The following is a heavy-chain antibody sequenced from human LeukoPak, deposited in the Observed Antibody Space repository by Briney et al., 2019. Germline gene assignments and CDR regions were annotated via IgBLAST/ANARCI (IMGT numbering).Heavy chain of an antibody. J-gene: IGHJ5*02. CDR3: AKDRQWLPQPGVWFDP. CDR1: GYTFSSYA. Sequence: PGGSLRLSCAASGYTFSSYAMSWVRQAQGKGLEWVSAISGSGGSTYYADSVKGRFTISRDNSKNTLYLQMNSLRAEDTAVYYCAKDRQWLPQPGVWFDPWGQGTLVTVSS. V-gene: IGHV3-23*01. CDR2: ISGSGGST. D-gene: IGHD6-19*01.